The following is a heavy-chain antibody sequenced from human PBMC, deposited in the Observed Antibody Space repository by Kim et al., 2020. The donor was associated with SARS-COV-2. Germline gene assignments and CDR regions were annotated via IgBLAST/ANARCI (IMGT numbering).Heavy chain of an antibody. CDR2: MNPNSGNT. CDR3: ARAKLVQGVFYYYYYMDV. V-gene: IGHV1-8*01. D-gene: IGHD3-10*01. J-gene: IGHJ6*03. CDR1: GYTFTSYD. Sequence: ASVKVSCKASGYTFTSYDINWVRHATGQGLEWMGWMNPNSGNTGYAQKFQGRVTMTRNTSISTAYMELSSLRSEDTAVYYCARAKLVQGVFYYYYYMDVWGKGTTVTVSS.